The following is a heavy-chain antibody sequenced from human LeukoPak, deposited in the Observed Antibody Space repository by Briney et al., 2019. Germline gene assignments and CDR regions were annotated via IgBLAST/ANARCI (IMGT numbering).Heavy chain of an antibody. J-gene: IGHJ4*02. D-gene: IGHD3-3*01. CDR1: GFTFSSYS. CDR3: ARDNYDFWSGYYASVGY. V-gene: IGHV3-21*01. Sequence: NPGGSLRLSCAASGFTFSSYSMNWVRQAPGKGLEWVSSISSSSSYIYYAVSVKRRFTISRDNANNSLYLQMNSLRAEDTAVYYCARDNYDFWSGYYASVGYWGQGTLVTVSS. CDR2: ISSSSSYI.